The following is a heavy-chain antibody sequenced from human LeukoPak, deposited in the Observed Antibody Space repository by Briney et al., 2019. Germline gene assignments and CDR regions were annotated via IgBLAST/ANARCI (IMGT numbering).Heavy chain of an antibody. J-gene: IGHJ4*01. D-gene: IGHD2-2*02. Sequence: GGSLRLSCVASGFTFRKHYMSWIRQAPGKGLEWVAYIGASGSTIYYRDSVKGRFTISRDSGKSSIYLEMSSLRAEDTALYYCARDRARYCSSASCYTGIDYWGQGTRVTVSS. CDR1: GFTFRKHY. V-gene: IGHV3-11*04. CDR3: ARDRARYCSSASCYTGIDY. CDR2: IGASGSTI.